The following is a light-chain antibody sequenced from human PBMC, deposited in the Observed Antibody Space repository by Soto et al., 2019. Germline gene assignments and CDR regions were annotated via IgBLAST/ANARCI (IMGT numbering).Light chain of an antibody. V-gene: IGLV2-14*01. J-gene: IGLJ1*01. CDR1: SRDVGGYNY. CDR3: SSYTDSSTHV. Sequence: QSALTQPAAVSGSPGQSIAISCSGTSRDVGGYNYVSWYQQHPGKAPKLMIYDVSNRPSGVSNRFSGSNSGNTASLTISGLQAEDEADYYGSSYTDSSTHVFGPGTKLTVL. CDR2: DVS.